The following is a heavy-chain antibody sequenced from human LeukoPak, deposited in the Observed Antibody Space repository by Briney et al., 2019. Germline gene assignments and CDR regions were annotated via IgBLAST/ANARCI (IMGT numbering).Heavy chain of an antibody. CDR2: ISYDGSNK. Sequence: GRSLRLSCAASGFTYSSYAMHWVRQAPGKGLEWVAVISYDGSNKYYADSVKGRFTISRDNSKNTLYLQMNSLRAEDTAVYYCARAIAATPNWFDPWGQGPLVTVSS. CDR1: GFTYSSYA. J-gene: IGHJ5*02. D-gene: IGHD2-15*01. V-gene: IGHV3-30-3*01. CDR3: ARAIAATPNWFDP.